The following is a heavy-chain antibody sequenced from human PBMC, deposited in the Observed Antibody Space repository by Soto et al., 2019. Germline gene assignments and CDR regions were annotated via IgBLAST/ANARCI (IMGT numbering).Heavy chain of an antibody. CDR2: IGTAGDT. CDR3: ARGPGYCSSTSGLNYYFYGMDV. CDR1: GFTFSSYD. V-gene: IGHV3-13*01. Sequence: EVQLVESGGGLVQPGGSLRLSCAASGFTFSSYDMHWVRQATGKGLEWVSAIGTAGDTYYPGSVKGRFTISRENAKNSXCXQXTSLRAGDTAVYYCARGPGYCSSTSGLNYYFYGMDVWGQGTTVTVSS. J-gene: IGHJ6*02. D-gene: IGHD2-2*01.